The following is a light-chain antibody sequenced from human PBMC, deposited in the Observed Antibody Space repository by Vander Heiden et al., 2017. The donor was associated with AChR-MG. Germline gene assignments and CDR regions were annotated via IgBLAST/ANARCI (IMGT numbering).Light chain of an antibody. J-gene: IGKJ5*01. CDR1: QSVSSN. CDR2: GAS. V-gene: IGKV3-15*01. Sequence: EIVTTQSPATLSVSPGDRATLPCRASQSVSSNLAWYQQKPGQAPRLLIYGASTRATGIPARFSGSGSGTEFTLTISSLQSEDFAVYYCQQYNNWPPITFGQGTRLEIK. CDR3: QQYNNWPPIT.